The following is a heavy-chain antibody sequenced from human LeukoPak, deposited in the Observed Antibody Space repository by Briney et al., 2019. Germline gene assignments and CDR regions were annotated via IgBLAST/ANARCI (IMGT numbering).Heavy chain of an antibody. Sequence: PGGSLRLSCAASGFTFTSYAMSWVRQAQGKGLEWLSAISGSGGSTYSADSVQGRFTISRDNSKNTLYLQMNSLRAEDTAVYYCAKRALIVDVITTPFYSWGQGTLVTVSS. V-gene: IGHV3-23*01. CDR2: ISGSGGST. D-gene: IGHD3-22*01. J-gene: IGHJ1*01. CDR3: AKRALIVDVITTPFYS. CDR1: GFTFTSYA.